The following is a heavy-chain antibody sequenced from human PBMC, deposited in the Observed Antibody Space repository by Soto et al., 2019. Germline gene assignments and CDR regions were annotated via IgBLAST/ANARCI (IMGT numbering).Heavy chain of an antibody. Sequence: EVQLVDSGGGLIQPGGSLRLSCAASGFTVISTYMSWVRQAPGKGLDWVSVIYGDGNTYYADSVKGRFTISRDKSKNTLVLQMNSLRADDTAVYYCTATNGGPYYYYGMDVWGQGTTVTVAS. V-gene: IGHV3-53*01. CDR2: IYGDGNT. D-gene: IGHD2-15*01. CDR3: TATNGGPYYYYGMDV. CDR1: GFTVISTY. J-gene: IGHJ6*02.